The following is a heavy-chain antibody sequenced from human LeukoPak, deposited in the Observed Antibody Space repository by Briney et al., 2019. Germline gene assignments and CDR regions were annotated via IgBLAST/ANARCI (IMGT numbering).Heavy chain of an antibody. J-gene: IGHJ4*02. CDR3: ALRASGYYLTIDY. D-gene: IGHD3-22*01. CDR1: GGSFSVYY. V-gene: IGHV4-34*01. Sequence: SETLSLTCAVYGGSFSVYYWSSIRQPPGKGLEWIGEINHSGSTNYNPSLKSRVTISVDTSKNQFSLKLTSVTAADTAVYNCALRASGYYLTIDYWGQGTLVTVSS. CDR2: INHSGST.